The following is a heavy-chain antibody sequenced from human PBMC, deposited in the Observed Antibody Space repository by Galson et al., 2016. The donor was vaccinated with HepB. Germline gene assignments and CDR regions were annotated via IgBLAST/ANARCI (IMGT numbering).Heavy chain of an antibody. V-gene: IGHV1-69*04. Sequence: SVTVSCKASGGTFSSYTIRWVRQAPRQGLEWMVRIIPMLGLTTSAQKFQGRVTIIADKLTRTAYMELNSLRSEDTGVYYCVRDPHPYGMDVWGQGTTVTVSS. CDR2: IIPMLGLT. CDR1: GGTFSSYT. CDR3: VRDPHPYGMDV. J-gene: IGHJ6*02.